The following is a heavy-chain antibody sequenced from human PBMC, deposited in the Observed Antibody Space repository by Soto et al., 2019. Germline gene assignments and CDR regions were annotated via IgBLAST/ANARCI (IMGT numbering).Heavy chain of an antibody. CDR2: VYYSGAT. CDR1: GDSITSPPYY. V-gene: IGHV4-39*01. Sequence: XETLCLTCNVSGDSITSPPYYWGWIRQPPGKGLEWIGTVYYSGATYYNPSLRGRLTVSADTSKNYFSLRLTSVTAADTAVYYCARHDDWFDHWGQGILVTVSS. CDR3: ARHDDWFDH. J-gene: IGHJ5*02.